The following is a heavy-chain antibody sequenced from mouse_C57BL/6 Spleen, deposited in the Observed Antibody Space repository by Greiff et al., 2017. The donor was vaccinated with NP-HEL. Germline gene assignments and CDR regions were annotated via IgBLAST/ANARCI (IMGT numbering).Heavy chain of an antibody. V-gene: IGHV1-69*01. D-gene: IGHD1-1*01. CDR3: ARGTTVVAPFAY. CDR2: IDPSDSYT. CDR1: GYTFTSYW. Sequence: QVQLQQPGAELVMPGASVKLSCEASGYTFTSYWMHWVKQRPGQGLEWIGEIDPSDSYTNYNQKFKGKSTLTVDKSSSTAYMQLSSLTSEDSAVYYCARGTTVVAPFAYWGQGTLVTVSA. J-gene: IGHJ3*01.